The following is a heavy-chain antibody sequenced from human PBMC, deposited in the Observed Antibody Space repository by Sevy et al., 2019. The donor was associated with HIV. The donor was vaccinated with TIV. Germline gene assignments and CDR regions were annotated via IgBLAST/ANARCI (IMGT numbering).Heavy chain of an antibody. CDR1: GYTLTELS. V-gene: IGHV1-24*01. D-gene: IGHD6-19*01. CDR2: FDPEDGEI. J-gene: IGHJ4*02. CDR3: ATSYRIAVADFHY. Sequence: ASVKVSCKVSGYTLTELSIHWVRQAPGKGLEWMGGFDPEDGEIIYAQKFQGRVTMTEDTSAETGYMELSSLRSDDTAVYYCATSYRIAVADFHYWGQGTQVTVSS.